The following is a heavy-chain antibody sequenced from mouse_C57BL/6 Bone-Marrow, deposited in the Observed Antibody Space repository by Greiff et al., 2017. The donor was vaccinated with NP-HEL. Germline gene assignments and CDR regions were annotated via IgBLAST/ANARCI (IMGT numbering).Heavy chain of an antibody. CDR2: IWSDGST. D-gene: IGHD1-1*01. CDR3: ARQITTVVGEYYAMDY. Sequence: QLQQSGPGLVAPSQSLSITCTVSGFSLTSYGVHWVRQPPGKGLEWLVVIWSDGSTTYNSALKSRLSISKDNSKSQVFLKMNSLQTDDTAMYYCARQITTVVGEYYAMDYWGQGTSVTVSS. V-gene: IGHV2-6-1*01. CDR1: GFSLTSYG. J-gene: IGHJ4*01.